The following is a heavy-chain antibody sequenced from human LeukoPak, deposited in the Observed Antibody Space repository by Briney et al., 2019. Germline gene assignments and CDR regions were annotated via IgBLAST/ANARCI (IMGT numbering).Heavy chain of an antibody. J-gene: IGHJ3*02. Sequence: PSETLSLTCTVSGGSITSYYWSWIRQPPGKGLEWIGYIHYSGYTNHNPSLKSRVTISVDTSKKQFSLKLSSVTAADTAVYYCARGGFHSSGYHDAYDIWGQGTMVTVSS. CDR3: ARGGFHSSGYHDAYDI. D-gene: IGHD3-22*01. CDR1: GGSITSYY. CDR2: IHYSGYT. V-gene: IGHV4-59*01.